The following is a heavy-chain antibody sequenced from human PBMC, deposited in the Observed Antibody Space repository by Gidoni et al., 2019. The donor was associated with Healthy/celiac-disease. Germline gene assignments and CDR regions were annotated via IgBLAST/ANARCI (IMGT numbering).Heavy chain of an antibody. D-gene: IGHD3-22*01. V-gene: IGHV3-30*01. J-gene: IGHJ3*02. CDR2: ISYDGSNK. CDR3: ARENPYYDSSGYPQGAFDI. CDR1: GFTFSSYA. Sequence: QVQLVESGGGVVQPGRSLRLSCAASGFTFSSYAMHWVRQAPGKGLEWVAVISYDGSNKYSADSVKGRFTISRDNSKNTLYLQMNSLRAEDTAVYYCARENPYYDSSGYPQGAFDIWGQGTMVTVSS.